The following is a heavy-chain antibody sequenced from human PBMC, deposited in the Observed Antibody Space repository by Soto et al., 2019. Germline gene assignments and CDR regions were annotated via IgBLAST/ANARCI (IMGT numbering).Heavy chain of an antibody. CDR1: GFTFSSYS. CDR3: ARDRGCSGGSCYSKGMDV. Sequence: EVQLVESGGGLVKPGGSLRLSCAASGFTFSSYSMNWVRQAPGKGLEWVSFISSSSSDIYYADSVKGRFTMSRDNAKNSLYLHMNSLRAEDTAVYYCARDRGCSGGSCYSKGMDVWGQGTTVTVSS. J-gene: IGHJ6*02. CDR2: ISSSSSDI. V-gene: IGHV3-21*01. D-gene: IGHD2-15*01.